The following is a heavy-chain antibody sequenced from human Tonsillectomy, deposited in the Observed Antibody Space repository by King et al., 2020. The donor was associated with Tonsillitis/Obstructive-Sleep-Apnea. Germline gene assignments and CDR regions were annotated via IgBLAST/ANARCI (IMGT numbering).Heavy chain of an antibody. CDR2: IIPMFGTV. CDR1: GGTLSSFV. Sequence: QLVQSGAEVKKPGSSVRVSCKASGGTLSSFVFSWVREAPGQGLDWMGGIIPMFGTVNYAQKFQGRVTISAGDSMGPVYMDLGSLGSEDTAIYYCAIMGSGYFHDNWGQGTLVTGSA. V-gene: IGHV1-69*01. D-gene: IGHD3-22*01. CDR3: AIMGSGYFHDN. J-gene: IGHJ4*02.